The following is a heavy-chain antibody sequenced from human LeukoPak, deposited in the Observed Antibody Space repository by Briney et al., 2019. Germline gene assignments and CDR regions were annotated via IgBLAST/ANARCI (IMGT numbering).Heavy chain of an antibody. J-gene: IGHJ3*02. D-gene: IGHD1-26*01. CDR2: IYTSGST. CDR3: ARGLSGSSEDAFDI. CDR1: GGSISSGSYC. Sequence: SETLSLTCTVSGGSISSGSYCWSWIRQPAGKGLEWIGRIYTSGSTNYNPSLKSRVTISVDTSKNQFSLKLSSVTAADTAVYYCARGLSGSSEDAFDIWGQGTMVTVSS. V-gene: IGHV4-61*02.